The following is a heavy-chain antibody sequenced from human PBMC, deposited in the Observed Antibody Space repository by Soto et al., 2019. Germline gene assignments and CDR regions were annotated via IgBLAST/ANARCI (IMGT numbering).Heavy chain of an antibody. CDR3: AKDHDSSGYYYDY. D-gene: IGHD3-22*01. J-gene: IGHJ4*02. Sequence: EVQLLESGGGLAQPGGSLRLSCAASGFTFSSYAMSWVRQAPGKGLEWVSAISGSGGSTYYADSVKGRFTISRDNSKNTLYLQMNSLRAEDTAVYYCAKDHDSSGYYYDYWGQGTLVTVSS. CDR1: GFTFSSYA. V-gene: IGHV3-23*01. CDR2: ISGSGGST.